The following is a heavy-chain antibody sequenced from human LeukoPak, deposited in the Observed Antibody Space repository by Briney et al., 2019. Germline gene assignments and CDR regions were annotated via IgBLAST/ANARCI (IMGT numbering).Heavy chain of an antibody. J-gene: IGHJ6*02. CDR1: GFTFSSCA. CDR3: ARSPAYGDYYYYGMDV. V-gene: IGHV3-30*04. CDR2: ISYDGSTK. D-gene: IGHD4-17*01. Sequence: SGGSLRLACAASGFTFSSCAMHWVHQAPGKGLEWVAVISYDGSTKSYAVSEKGRFTISRDNSKTTLYLQMNSLRAEDTAVYYCARSPAYGDYYYYGMDVWGQGTTVTVS.